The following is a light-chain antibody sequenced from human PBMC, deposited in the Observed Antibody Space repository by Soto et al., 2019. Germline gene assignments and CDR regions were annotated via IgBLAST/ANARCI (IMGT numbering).Light chain of an antibody. CDR1: QGIGST. J-gene: IGKJ4*01. CDR2: GAS. V-gene: IGKV3-15*01. Sequence: EIVRTQSPATLSVSTGEAATLSCRASQGIGSTLAWYQQNPCQTPRLLIYGASTRATGVTARFSGSASGTEFTLTITSLQSEDCSVYYCQHYANWPLTFGGGNKVESK. CDR3: QHYANWPLT.